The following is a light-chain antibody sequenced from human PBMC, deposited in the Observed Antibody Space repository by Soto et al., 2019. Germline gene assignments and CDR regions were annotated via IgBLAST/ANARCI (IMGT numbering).Light chain of an antibody. V-gene: IGLV2-14*01. J-gene: IGLJ2*01. CDR1: SSDVGGYNY. Sequence: QSALTQPASVSGSPVQSITISCTGTSSDVGGYNYVSWYQQHPGKAPKLMIYEVSNRPSGVSNRFSGSKSGNTASLTISGLQAEDEADYYCSSYTSSSLVVFGGGTKVTVL. CDR3: SSYTSSSLVV. CDR2: EVS.